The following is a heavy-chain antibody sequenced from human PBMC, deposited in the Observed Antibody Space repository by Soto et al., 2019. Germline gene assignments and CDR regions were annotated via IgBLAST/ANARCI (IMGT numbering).Heavy chain of an antibody. CDR3: ARDIDG. V-gene: IGHV3-48*01. J-gene: IGHJ4*02. D-gene: IGHD2-15*01. CDR2: ISSSSRNK. Sequence: EVQVVESGGGLVQPDGSLRLSCAASGFTFSSYSMNWVRQAPGKGLEWVSYISSSSRNKFYADSVKVRFTISRDNVSNSLYLQKNSLRAEDSAVYYCARDIDGGGQGTLVTVYS. CDR1: GFTFSSYS.